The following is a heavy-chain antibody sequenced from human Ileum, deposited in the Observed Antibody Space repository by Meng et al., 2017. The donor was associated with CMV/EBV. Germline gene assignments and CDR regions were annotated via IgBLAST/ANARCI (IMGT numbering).Heavy chain of an antibody. CDR2: IYYSGST. V-gene: IGHV4-31*03. Sequence: SETLSLTCTVSGGSISSGGYYWSWIRQHPGKGLEWIGYIYYSGSTYYNPSLKSRVTISVDTSKNQFSLKLSSVTAADTAMYFCARFHYGCSGTTCYAKYFDYWGQGTLVTVSS. D-gene: IGHD2-2*01. CDR3: ARFHYGCSGTTCYAKYFDY. CDR1: GGSISSGGYY. J-gene: IGHJ4*02.